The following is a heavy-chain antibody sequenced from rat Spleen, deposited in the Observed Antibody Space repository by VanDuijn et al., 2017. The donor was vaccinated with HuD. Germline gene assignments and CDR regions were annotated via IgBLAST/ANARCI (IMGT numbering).Heavy chain of an antibody. V-gene: IGHV5-29*01. CDR2: ISYDGSST. D-gene: IGHD1-11*01. Sequence: EVQLVESGGGLVQPGRSLKLSCAASGFTFSNYGMAWVRQTPTKGLEWVATISYDGSSTYYRDPVKGRFTISRDNAKSTLYLQMDSLRSEDTATYYCTTGAGVDYWGQGVMVTVSS. J-gene: IGHJ2*01. CDR1: GFTFSNYG. CDR3: TTGAGVDY.